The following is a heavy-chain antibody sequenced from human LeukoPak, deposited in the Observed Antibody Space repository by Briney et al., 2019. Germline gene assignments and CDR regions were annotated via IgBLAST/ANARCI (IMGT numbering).Heavy chain of an antibody. J-gene: IGHJ4*02. Sequence: PSETLSLTCTVSGGSISSGDYYWSWIRQPPGKGLEWIGYIYYSGSTYYNPSLKSRVTISVDTSKNQFSLKLGSVTAADTAVYYCARATYYYDSSGYPEDLFDYWGQGTLVTVSS. D-gene: IGHD3-22*01. V-gene: IGHV4-30-4*01. CDR3: ARATYYYDSSGYPEDLFDY. CDR1: GGSISSGDYY. CDR2: IYYSGST.